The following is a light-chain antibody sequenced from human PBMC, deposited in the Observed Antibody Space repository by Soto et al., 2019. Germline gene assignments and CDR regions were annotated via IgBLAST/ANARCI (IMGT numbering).Light chain of an antibody. CDR1: SSDIGGYNY. CDR3: SSYAGSNNLGVV. V-gene: IGLV2-8*01. Sequence: QSALTQPPSASGSPGQSVTISCTGTSSDIGGYNYVSWCQQHPGKAPKLMIYEDSKRPSGGPDRCSGSKSGNTASLTVSGLQADEEADYYCSSYAGSNNLGVVFGGGTKLTVL. CDR2: EDS. J-gene: IGLJ2*01.